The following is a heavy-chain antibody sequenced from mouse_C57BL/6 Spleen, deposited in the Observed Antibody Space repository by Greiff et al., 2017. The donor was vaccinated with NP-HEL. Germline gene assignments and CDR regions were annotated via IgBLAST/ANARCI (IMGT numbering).Heavy chain of an antibody. V-gene: IGHV5-6*02. Sequence: EVKLMESGGDLVKPGGSLKLSCAASGFTFSSYGMSWVRQTPDKRLEWVATISSGGSYTYYPDSVKGRFTISRDNAKNTLYLQMSSLKSVDTAMYYCARRYFDVWGTGTTVTVSS. CDR2: ISSGGSYT. CDR1: GFTFSSYG. CDR3: ARRYFDV. J-gene: IGHJ1*03.